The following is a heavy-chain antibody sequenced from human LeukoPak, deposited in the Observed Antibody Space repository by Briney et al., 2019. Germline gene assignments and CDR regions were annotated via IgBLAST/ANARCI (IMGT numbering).Heavy chain of an antibody. CDR2: ISGSGGST. V-gene: IGHV3-23*01. J-gene: IGHJ4*02. CDR1: GFTFSSYA. CDR3: AKPRITGIVATTPNDY. Sequence: GGSLRLSCAASGFTFSSYAMSWVRQAPGKGLEWISAISGSGGSTYYADSVKGRFTISRDNSKNTLYLQMNSLRAEDTAVYYCAKPRITGIVATTPNDYWGPGTLVTVSS. D-gene: IGHD5-12*01.